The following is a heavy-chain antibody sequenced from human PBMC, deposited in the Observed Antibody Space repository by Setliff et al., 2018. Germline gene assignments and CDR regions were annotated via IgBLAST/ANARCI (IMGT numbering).Heavy chain of an antibody. CDR1: GFTFSSYS. Sequence: PGGSLRLSCAASGFTFSSYSMNWVRQAPGKGLEWVSYISSSSSYIYYADSVKGRFTISRDNAKNSLYLQMNSLRAEDTAVYYCARDKLRFLENWFDPWGQGTLVTVS. CDR3: ARDKLRFLENWFDP. CDR2: ISSSSSYI. V-gene: IGHV3-21*05. J-gene: IGHJ5*02. D-gene: IGHD3-3*01.